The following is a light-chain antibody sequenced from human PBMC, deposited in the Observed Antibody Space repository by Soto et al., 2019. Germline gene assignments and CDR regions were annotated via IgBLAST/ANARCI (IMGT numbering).Light chain of an antibody. J-gene: IGKJ4*01. V-gene: IGKV1-33*01. CDR1: QDISDS. Sequence: DIQMTQSASSLSASVGDRVTIICQASQDISDSLNWYQQKPGKAPKLVIYTASNLETGVPSRFSGSGSGTHFAFTISSLQPEDIATYYCQQYDDRPLTFGGGTKVDIK. CDR2: TAS. CDR3: QQYDDRPLT.